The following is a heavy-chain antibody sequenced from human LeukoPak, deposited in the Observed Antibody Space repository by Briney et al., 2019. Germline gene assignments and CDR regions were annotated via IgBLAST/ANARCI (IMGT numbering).Heavy chain of an antibody. CDR3: ARDLGYYHRNWFDP. Sequence: ASVKVSCKASGGTFSSYAISWVRQAPGQGLEWMGGIIPIFGTANYAQKFQGRVTITADESTSTAYMELSSLRSEDTAVYYCARDLGYYHRNWFDPWGQGTLVTVSS. CDR1: GGTFSSYA. J-gene: IGHJ5*02. D-gene: IGHD3-22*01. V-gene: IGHV1-69*13. CDR2: IIPIFGTA.